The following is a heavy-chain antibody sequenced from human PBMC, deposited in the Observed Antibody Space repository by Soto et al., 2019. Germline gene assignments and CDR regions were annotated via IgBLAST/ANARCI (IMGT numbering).Heavy chain of an antibody. CDR3: ARASGYVSGWYHDY. D-gene: IGHD6-19*01. J-gene: IGHJ4*02. V-gene: IGHV1-69*13. CDR1: GGTFSSDA. Sequence: ASVKVSCKASGGTFSSDAVSWARQAPGQGLEWMGGLIPILGTTHYAQKFQGRVTITADESTNTAYMELSSLRSDDTAVYYCARASGYVSGWYHDYWGQGTRVTVSS. CDR2: LIPILGTT.